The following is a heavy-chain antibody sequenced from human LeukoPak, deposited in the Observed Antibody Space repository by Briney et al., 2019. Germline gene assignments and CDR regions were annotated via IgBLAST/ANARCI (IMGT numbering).Heavy chain of an antibody. D-gene: IGHD7-27*01. J-gene: IGHJ3*01. CDR1: GFPFSSYA. V-gene: IGHV3-30*02. CDR3: TKVRLLGALDDAFDV. CDR2: TRHDGSNK. Sequence: GGSLRLSCAASGFPFSSYAMHWVRQAPGKGLEWVAFTRHDGSNKYHRNSVQGRFTISRDNSRNTLYLQLNSLRPEDTAVYYCTKVRLLGALDDAFDVWGQGTMVTVSS.